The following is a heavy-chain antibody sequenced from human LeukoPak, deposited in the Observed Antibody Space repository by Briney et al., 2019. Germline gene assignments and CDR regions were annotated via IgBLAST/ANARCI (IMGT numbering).Heavy chain of an antibody. Sequence: PGGSLRLSCAASGFTFSSYGMSWVRQAPGKGLEWVSAIGGSGGTTYYVDSVKGRFTISRDNSKNKLYLQMNSLRAEDTAIYYCAKAVLLKALDYWGQGTLVTVSS. J-gene: IGHJ4*02. CDR1: GFTFSSYG. CDR2: IGGSGGTT. V-gene: IGHV3-23*01. CDR3: AKAVLLKALDY. D-gene: IGHD2-8*01.